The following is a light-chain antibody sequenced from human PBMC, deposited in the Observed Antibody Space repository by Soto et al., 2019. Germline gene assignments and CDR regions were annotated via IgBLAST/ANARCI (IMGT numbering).Light chain of an antibody. Sequence: EILMTQSPSTLSVSPGERATISCRASQGVSSRLAWYQQKPGQAPRLLIYGASTRATGIPARFSGSGSGTDFTLTISRLEPEDFAVYYCQQYGTSPITFGEGTRLDIK. V-gene: IGKV3-15*01. CDR3: QQYGTSPIT. CDR1: QGVSSR. J-gene: IGKJ5*01. CDR2: GAS.